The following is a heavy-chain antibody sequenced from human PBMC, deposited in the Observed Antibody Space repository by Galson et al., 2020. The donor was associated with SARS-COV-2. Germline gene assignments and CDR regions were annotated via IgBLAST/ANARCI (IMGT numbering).Heavy chain of an antibody. J-gene: IGHJ4*02. D-gene: IGHD6-13*01. CDR2: FDPEDGET. Sequence: ASVKVSCKVSGYTLTELSMHWVRQAPGKGLEWMGGFDPEDGETIYAQKFQGRVTMTEDTSTDTAYMELSSLRSEDTAVYYCATFPAALGVMAAAGTGRGFDYWGQGTLVTVSS. CDR1: GYTLTELS. V-gene: IGHV1-24*01. CDR3: ATFPAALGVMAAAGTGRGFDY.